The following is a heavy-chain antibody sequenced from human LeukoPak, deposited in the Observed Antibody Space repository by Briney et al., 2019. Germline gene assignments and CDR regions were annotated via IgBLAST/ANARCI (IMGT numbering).Heavy chain of an antibody. J-gene: IGHJ4*02. D-gene: IGHD3-22*01. CDR1: GFTFSSYA. CDR2: ITGTGDNT. Sequence: GGSLRLSCAASGFTFSSYAMSWVRQAPGKGLEWVSAITGTGDNTYYANSVEGRCTISRDNSKDTLYLQMSSLRVEDTAVYYCAKDAYYYDSTGYYDGGSFDYWGQGTLVTVSS. CDR3: AKDAYYYDSTGYYDGGSFDY. V-gene: IGHV3-23*01.